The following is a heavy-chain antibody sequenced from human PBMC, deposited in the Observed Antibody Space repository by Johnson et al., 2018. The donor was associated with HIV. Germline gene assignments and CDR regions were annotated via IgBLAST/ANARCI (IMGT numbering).Heavy chain of an antibody. CDR1: GFAFSNYA. CDR3: ARSSTWQLVPGFDL. CDR2: LSYDLRNE. D-gene: IGHD6-13*01. J-gene: IGHJ3*01. V-gene: IGHV3-30*03. Sequence: QVQLVESGGGLVQPGGSLRLSCAASGFAFSNYAMTWVRQAPGKGLEWVAILSYDLRNEDYGDSVKGRFSISRDNSNNTLFLHMNRLKSEDTAVYYCARSSTWQLVPGFDLGGRGTMVTVSS.